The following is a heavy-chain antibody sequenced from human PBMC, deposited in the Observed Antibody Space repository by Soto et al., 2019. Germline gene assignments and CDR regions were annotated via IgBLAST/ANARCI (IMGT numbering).Heavy chain of an antibody. CDR3: ARVRGSGGGTHWYGYYFDY. D-gene: IGHD2-15*01. J-gene: IGHJ4*02. V-gene: IGHV3-53*01. CDR1: GSTVSNNY. CDR2: IFWRGEGT. Sequence: EVQLVESGGGLIQPGESLRLSCAASGSTVSNNYMSWVRQAPGKGLEWVSNIFWRGEGTQYADSVQGRFTISRDNAKNSLYLYMTSLRAEDTAVYYCARVRGSGGGTHWYGYYFDYWGQGTQVIVSS.